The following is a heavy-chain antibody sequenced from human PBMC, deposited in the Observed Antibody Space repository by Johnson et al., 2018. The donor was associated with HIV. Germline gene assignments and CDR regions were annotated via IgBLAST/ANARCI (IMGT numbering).Heavy chain of an antibody. CDR2: IGTAGDT. J-gene: IGHJ3*02. CDR3: TRVARGDSSGHDAFYI. V-gene: IGHV3-13*01. CDR1: GFTFSSYD. Sequence: MLLVESGGGLVQPGGSLRLSCAASGFTFSSYDMHWVRQVTGKGLEWVSAIGTAGDTYYPGSVKGRFTISRENAKNSLYLQMNSLRAGDTAVYYCTRVARGDSSGHDAFYIWGQGTMVTVSS. D-gene: IGHD3-22*01.